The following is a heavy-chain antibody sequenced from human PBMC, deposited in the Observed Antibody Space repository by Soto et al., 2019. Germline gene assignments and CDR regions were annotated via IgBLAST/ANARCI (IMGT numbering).Heavy chain of an antibody. Sequence: SQTLSLTCAISGDSVSSNSAAWNWIRQSPSRGLEWLGRTYYRSKWYNDYAVSVKSRITINPDTSKNQFSLQLNSVTPEDTAVYYCASSILTGYHPGGWFDPWGQGTLVTVS. CDR1: GDSVSSNSAA. CDR3: ASSILTGYHPGGWFDP. CDR2: TYYRSKWYN. D-gene: IGHD3-9*01. J-gene: IGHJ5*02. V-gene: IGHV6-1*01.